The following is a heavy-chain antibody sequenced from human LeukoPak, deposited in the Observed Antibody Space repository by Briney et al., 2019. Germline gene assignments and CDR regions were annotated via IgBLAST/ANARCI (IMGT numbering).Heavy chain of an antibody. CDR3: ARARTGDSGYYYYYMDV. J-gene: IGHJ6*03. Sequence: PGGSLRLSCAASGFTFDDYGMNWVRQAPGKGLEWVSGINWNGGSRAYADSVKGRFTISRDNARNSLNLQLNSLRAEDTALYYCARARTGDSGYYYYYMDVWGKGTTVTVSS. D-gene: IGHD7-27*01. CDR1: GFTFDDYG. CDR2: INWNGGSR. V-gene: IGHV3-20*04.